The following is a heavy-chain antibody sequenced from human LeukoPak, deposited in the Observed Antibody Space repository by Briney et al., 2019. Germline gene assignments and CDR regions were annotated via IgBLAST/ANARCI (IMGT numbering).Heavy chain of an antibody. CDR1: GYTFTSYD. Sequence: ASVEVSCKASGYTFTSYDINWVRQATGQGLEWMGWMSPNSANTGYAQKFQGRVTITRNTSISTAYMELSSLRSEDTAVYYCARSRTGGYLTNFDLWGRGTLVTVSS. CDR3: ARSRTGGYLTNFDL. CDR2: MSPNSANT. V-gene: IGHV1-8*03. J-gene: IGHJ2*01. D-gene: IGHD1-26*01.